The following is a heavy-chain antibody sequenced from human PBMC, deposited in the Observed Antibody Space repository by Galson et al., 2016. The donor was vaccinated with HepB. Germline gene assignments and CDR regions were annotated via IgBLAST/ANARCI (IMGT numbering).Heavy chain of an antibody. J-gene: IGHJ3*02. CDR2: TYYRSKWHN. CDR1: GDSVSSDSAT. V-gene: IGHV6-1*01. D-gene: IGHD3-22*01. CDR3: ARVPLLFVDAVGYDAFDI. Sequence: CAISGDSVSSDSATWNWIRQSPSRGLEWLGRTYYRSKWHNDYALSVKSRISINADTSKNQISLQLNPVSPEDTAVYYCARVPLLFVDAVGYDAFDIWGQGTLVTVSS.